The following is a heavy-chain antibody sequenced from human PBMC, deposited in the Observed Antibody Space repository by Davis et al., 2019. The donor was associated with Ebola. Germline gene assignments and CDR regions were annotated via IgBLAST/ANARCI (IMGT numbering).Heavy chain of an antibody. D-gene: IGHD3-22*01. CDR2: ISYDGSNK. Sequence: GESLKISCAASGFTFSSYAMHWVRQAPGKGLEWVAVISYDGSNKYYADSVKGRFTISRDNAKNSLYLQMNSLRDEDTAVYYCARAGYYYDSSGYYSSIDYWGQGTLVTVSS. V-gene: IGHV3-30-3*01. CDR1: GFTFSSYA. J-gene: IGHJ4*02. CDR3: ARAGYYYDSSGYYSSIDY.